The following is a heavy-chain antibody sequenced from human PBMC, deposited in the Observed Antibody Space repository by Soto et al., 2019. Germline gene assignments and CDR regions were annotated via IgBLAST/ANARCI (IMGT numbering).Heavy chain of an antibody. CDR1: GGSFSGYY. CDR2: INHSGST. CDR3: ARLLDYSSSWYEVGY. J-gene: IGHJ4*02. Sequence: PSETLSLTCAVYGGSFSGYYWSWIRQPPGKGLEWIGEINHSGSTNYNPSLKSRVTISVDTSKNQFSLKLGSVTAADTAVYYCARLLDYSSSWYEVGYWGQGTLVTVS. V-gene: IGHV4-34*01. D-gene: IGHD6-13*01.